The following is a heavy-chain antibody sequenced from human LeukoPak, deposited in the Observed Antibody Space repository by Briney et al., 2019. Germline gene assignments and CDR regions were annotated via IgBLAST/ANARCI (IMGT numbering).Heavy chain of an antibody. V-gene: IGHV4-59*01. J-gene: IGHJ3*02. CDR2: IYYSGST. D-gene: IGHD3-3*01. CDR1: GGSISSFY. CDR3: ARDIYDFWSGEHAFDI. Sequence: SETLSLTCTVSGGSISSFYWSWFRQPPGKGLEWIGYIYYSGSTNYNPSLKSRVTISVDTSKNQFSLKLSSVTAADTAVYYCARDIYDFWSGEHAFDIWGQGTMVTVSS.